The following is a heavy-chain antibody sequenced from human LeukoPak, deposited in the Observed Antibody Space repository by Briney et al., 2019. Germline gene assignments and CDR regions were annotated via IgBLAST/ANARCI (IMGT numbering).Heavy chain of an antibody. J-gene: IGHJ4*02. D-gene: IGHD3-22*01. CDR3: ARFVNYYVSY. CDR1: GGPFSGYY. CDR2: INHSGST. Sequence: SETLSLTCAVYGGPFSGYYWSWIRQPPGKGLEWIGEINHSGSTNYNPSLKSRVTISVDTSKNQFSLKLSSVTAADTAVYYCARFVNYYVSYWGQGTLVTVSS. V-gene: IGHV4-34*01.